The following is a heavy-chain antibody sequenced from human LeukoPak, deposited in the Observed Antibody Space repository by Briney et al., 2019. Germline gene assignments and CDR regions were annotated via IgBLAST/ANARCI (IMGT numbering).Heavy chain of an antibody. Sequence: KSGGSLRLSCAASGFTFSDYYMGWIRQAPGKGLEWLLYINGSGSIIFYADSVKGRFTISRDNSKNTLYLQMNSLRVEDTAVYYCAKYRGFGDSYDSWGQGTLVTVSS. V-gene: IGHV3-11*01. CDR3: AKYRGFGDSYDS. D-gene: IGHD3-10*01. J-gene: IGHJ4*02. CDR2: INGSGSII. CDR1: GFTFSDYY.